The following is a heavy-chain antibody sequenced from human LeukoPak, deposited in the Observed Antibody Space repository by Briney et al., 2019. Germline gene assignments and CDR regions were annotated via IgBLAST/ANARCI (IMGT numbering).Heavy chain of an antibody. Sequence: IPSETLSLTCAVYGGSFSGYYWSWIRQPPGKGLEWIGEINHSGSTNYNPSLKSRVTISVDTSKNQFSLKLSSVTAADTAVYYCARGNGDYQYYLDYWGQGTLVTVSS. V-gene: IGHV4-34*01. D-gene: IGHD4-17*01. J-gene: IGHJ4*02. CDR2: INHSGST. CDR3: ARGNGDYQYYLDY. CDR1: GGSFSGYY.